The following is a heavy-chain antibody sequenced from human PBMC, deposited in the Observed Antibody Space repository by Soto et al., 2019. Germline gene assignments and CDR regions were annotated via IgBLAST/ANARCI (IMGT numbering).Heavy chain of an antibody. V-gene: IGHV3-30*03. Sequence: LRLSCAASEFTFSTYGMHWVRQAPGKGLEWVAVISYDGSNKYYADSVKGRFTISRDNSKNTLYLQINSLRVEDTAVYFCARDAGGFMPVDYWGQGTLVTVSS. D-gene: IGHD2-2*01. CDR3: ARDAGGFMPVDY. J-gene: IGHJ4*02. CDR1: EFTFSTYG. CDR2: ISYDGSNK.